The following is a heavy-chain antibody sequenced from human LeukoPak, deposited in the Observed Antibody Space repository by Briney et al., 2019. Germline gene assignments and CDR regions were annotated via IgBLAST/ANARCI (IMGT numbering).Heavy chain of an antibody. J-gene: IGHJ4*02. CDR3: AKGLVAAKEAPTDY. V-gene: IGHV3-23*01. CDR2: TSSSDAGT. CDR1: GFTLSSYA. Sequence: KTGGSLRLSCAASGFTLSSYAMSWVRQAPGKGLEWVSATSSSDAGTYYAESVRGRFTISRDNSKNTLFLQMNSLRAEDAAVYYCAKGLVAAKEAPTDYWGQGTLVTVSS. D-gene: IGHD2-15*01.